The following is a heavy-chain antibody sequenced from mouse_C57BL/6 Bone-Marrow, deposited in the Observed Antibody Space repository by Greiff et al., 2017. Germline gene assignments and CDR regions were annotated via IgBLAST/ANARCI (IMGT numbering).Heavy chain of an antibody. J-gene: IGHJ2*01. CDR2: IYPRSGNT. CDR1: GYTFTSYG. Sequence: QVQLQQSGAELARPGASVKLSCKASGYTFTSYGIRWVKQRPGQGLEWIGEIYPRSGNTYYNEKFKGKATLTAAKSSSTAYMELRSLTSEDSAVYFCARLDDGYYYFDYWGQGTTLTVSS. CDR3: ARLDDGYYYFDY. V-gene: IGHV1-81*01. D-gene: IGHD2-3*01.